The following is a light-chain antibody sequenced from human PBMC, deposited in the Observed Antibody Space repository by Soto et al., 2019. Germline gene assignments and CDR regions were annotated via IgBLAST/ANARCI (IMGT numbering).Light chain of an antibody. CDR3: CSYAGGYIYL. CDR1: SSDVGGYNY. Sequence: QSALTQPASVSGSPGQSITISCIGSSSDVGGYNYVSWYQQHPGRPPKLMIYDVTKWPSGVPERFSGSKSGNTASLTISGLQAEDEADYFCCSYAGGYIYLFGTGTKLTVL. J-gene: IGLJ1*01. CDR2: DVT. V-gene: IGLV2-11*01.